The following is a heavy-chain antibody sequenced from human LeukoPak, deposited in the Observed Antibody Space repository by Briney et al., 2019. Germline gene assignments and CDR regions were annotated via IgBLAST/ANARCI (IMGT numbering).Heavy chain of an antibody. CDR3: ARVDRGYSYGYVGVLDY. CDR2: ISSNGGST. V-gene: IGHV3-64*04. CDR1: GFTFSSYA. Sequence: PGGSLRLSCSASGFTFSSYAMHWVRQAPGKGLEYVSAISSNGGSTYYADSVKGRFTISRDNSKNTLYLQMSSLRSEDTAVYYCARVDRGYSYGYVGVLDYWGQGTLVTVSS. D-gene: IGHD5-18*01. J-gene: IGHJ4*02.